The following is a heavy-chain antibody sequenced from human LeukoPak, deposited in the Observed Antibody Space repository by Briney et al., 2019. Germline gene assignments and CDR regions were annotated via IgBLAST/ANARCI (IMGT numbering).Heavy chain of an antibody. D-gene: IGHD2-15*01. J-gene: IGHJ6*02. CDR1: GFTSASYA. CDR3: AKGLGCSGGSCPRVYYGMDV. CDR2: ISGGGGTT. Sequence: PGASLRLSCAASGFTSASYAMSWVRQAPGKGLEWVSAISGGGGTTYYADSVKGRFTISRDNSKNTLYLQMNSLRAEDTAVYYCAKGLGCSGGSCPRVYYGMDVWGQGTTVTVSS. V-gene: IGHV3-23*01.